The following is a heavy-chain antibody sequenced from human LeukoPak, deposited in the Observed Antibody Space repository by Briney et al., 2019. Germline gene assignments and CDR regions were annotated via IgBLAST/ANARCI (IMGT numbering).Heavy chain of an antibody. V-gene: IGHV3-48*03. CDR1: GFTFSSYE. CDR3: AREVSSGWSNDDAFDI. J-gene: IGHJ3*02. Sequence: PGGSLRLSCAASGFTFSSYEMNWVRQAPGKGLEWVSYISSSSSTMYYADSVKGRFSISRYNAKNSLYLQLNSLRAEDTAVYYCAREVSSGWSNDDAFDIWGQGTMVTVSS. D-gene: IGHD6-19*01. CDR2: ISSSSSTM.